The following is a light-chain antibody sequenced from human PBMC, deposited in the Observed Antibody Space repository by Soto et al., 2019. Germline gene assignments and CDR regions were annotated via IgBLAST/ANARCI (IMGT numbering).Light chain of an antibody. Sequence: QSALTQPPSASGSPGQSVTITCSGTSSDVGEENYVSWYQQHPGKVPKLILYEVSKRPSGVPDRFSGSRSGNTASLTFSGLDAEDEADYCCCSVTSSPVVFGGGTKLTVL. CDR2: EVS. CDR3: CSVTSSPVV. V-gene: IGLV2-8*01. CDR1: SSDVGEENY. J-gene: IGLJ2*01.